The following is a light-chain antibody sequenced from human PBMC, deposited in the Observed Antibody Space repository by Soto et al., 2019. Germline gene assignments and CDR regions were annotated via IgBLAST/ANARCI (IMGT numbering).Light chain of an antibody. CDR2: DAS. J-gene: IGKJ5*01. Sequence: DIQLTQSPSTLSASVGDRVTITCRASQTTRNWLAWYQQKPGKAPKLLIYDASTLQSGVPSRFSGSGSGTDFTLTINSLQPEDFAVYYCQQRSDWPRVTFGQGTRLEIK. V-gene: IGKV1-5*01. CDR1: QTTRNW. CDR3: QQRSDWPRVT.